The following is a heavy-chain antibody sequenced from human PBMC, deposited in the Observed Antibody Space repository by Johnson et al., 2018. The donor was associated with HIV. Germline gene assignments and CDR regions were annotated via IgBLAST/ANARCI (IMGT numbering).Heavy chain of an antibody. J-gene: IGHJ3*02. CDR3: AKDQYRKLTTVAGI. D-gene: IGHD4-17*01. CDR2: ISYDGNNK. V-gene: IGHV3-30*18. Sequence: QVQLVESGGGLVQPGGSLRLSCAASGFTFSASWMHWVRQAPGTGLQWVAVISYDGNNKYFADSVKGRFTISRDNSKNTVYLQMNSLRAEDTAVYYCAKDQYRKLTTVAGIWGQGTMVTVSS. CDR1: GFTFSASW.